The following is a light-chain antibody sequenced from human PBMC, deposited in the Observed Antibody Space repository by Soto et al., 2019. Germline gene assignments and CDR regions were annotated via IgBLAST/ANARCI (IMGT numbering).Light chain of an antibody. Sequence: EIVLTQSPGTLSLSPGERATLSCRASQSVTSSSLAWYQQKPGQTPRLLMYGASSRATGIPDRFSGSGSGTDFTLTISRLEPEAFAVYYCHQYGTSQFTFGPGTKVDIK. J-gene: IGKJ3*01. V-gene: IGKV3-20*01. CDR3: HQYGTSQFT. CDR1: QSVTSSS. CDR2: GAS.